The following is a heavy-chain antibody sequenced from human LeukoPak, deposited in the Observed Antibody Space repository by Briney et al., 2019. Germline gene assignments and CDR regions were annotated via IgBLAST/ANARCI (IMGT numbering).Heavy chain of an antibody. Sequence: GGSLRLSCVASGFTFSSYAMSWVRQAPGKGLEWVSAISGSGGSTYSADSVKGRFIISRDNPKNTLYLQMNSLRAEDTAVYYCARVGNYYDSSGYYPIDYWGQGTLVTVSS. V-gene: IGHV3-23*01. CDR1: GFTFSSYA. CDR2: ISGSGGST. D-gene: IGHD3-22*01. CDR3: ARVGNYYDSSGYYPIDY. J-gene: IGHJ4*02.